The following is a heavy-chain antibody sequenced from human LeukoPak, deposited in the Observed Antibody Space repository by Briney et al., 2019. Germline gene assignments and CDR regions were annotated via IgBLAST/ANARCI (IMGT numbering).Heavy chain of an antibody. CDR2: IYYSGST. J-gene: IGHJ4*02. CDR3: AREGATGWAF. CDR1: GGSISSYY. V-gene: IGHV4-59*01. D-gene: IGHD6-19*01. Sequence: SETLSLTCTVSGGSISSYYWSWIRQPLGKGLEWIGYIYYSGSTKYNPSFNSRVTMSVDTSKNQISLKLSSVTAADTAVYFCAREGATGWAFWGQGTLVTVSS.